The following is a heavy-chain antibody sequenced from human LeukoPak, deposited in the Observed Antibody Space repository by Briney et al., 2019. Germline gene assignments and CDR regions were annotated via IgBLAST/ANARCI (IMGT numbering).Heavy chain of an antibody. CDR3: ARESGYDSSGYVDY. CDR1: GGSFSGYY. D-gene: IGHD3-22*01. Sequence: SETLSLTCAVYGGSFSGYYWSWIRQPPGKGLEWIGEINHSGSTNYNPSLKSRVTISVDTSKNQFSLKLSSVTAADTAVYYCARESGYDSSGYVDYWGQGTLVTVSS. V-gene: IGHV4-34*01. CDR2: INHSGST. J-gene: IGHJ4*02.